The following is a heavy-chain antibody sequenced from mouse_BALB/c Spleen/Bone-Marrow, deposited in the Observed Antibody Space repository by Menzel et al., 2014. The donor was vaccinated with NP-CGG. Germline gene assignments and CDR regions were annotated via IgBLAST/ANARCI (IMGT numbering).Heavy chain of an antibody. Sequence: VKVVESGPGLVAPSQSLSITCTVSGFSLTSYGVHWVRQPPGKGLEWLGVIWAGGNTNYNSALMSRLSISKDNSKSQVFLKMNSLQTDDTAMYYCAGTGPFAYWGQGTLVTVSA. CDR3: AGTGPFAY. V-gene: IGHV2-9*02. J-gene: IGHJ3*01. CDR1: GFSLTSYG. D-gene: IGHD4-1*01. CDR2: IWAGGNT.